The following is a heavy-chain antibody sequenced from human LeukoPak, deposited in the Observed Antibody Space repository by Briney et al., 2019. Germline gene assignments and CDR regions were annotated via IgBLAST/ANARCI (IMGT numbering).Heavy chain of an antibody. Sequence: ASVKVSCKASGYTFTSYGISWVRQAPGQGLEWMGWINTNTGNPTYAQGFTGRFVFSLDTSVSTAYLQISSLKAEDTAVYYCASTWQWLVPWFHYWGQGTLVTVSS. CDR2: INTNTGNP. CDR3: ASTWQWLVPWFHY. J-gene: IGHJ4*02. V-gene: IGHV7-4-1*02. CDR1: GYTFTSYG. D-gene: IGHD6-19*01.